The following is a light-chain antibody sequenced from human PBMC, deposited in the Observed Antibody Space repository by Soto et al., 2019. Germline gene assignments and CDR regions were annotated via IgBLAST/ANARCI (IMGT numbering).Light chain of an antibody. CDR1: QSISSW. J-gene: IGKJ1*01. CDR3: QQYNSYWT. Sequence: DIQMTQSPSTLTASVGDRVTITCRASQSISSWLAWYQQKPGKAPKLLIFDVAILERGVPSRFSGSGSGTAFTLNISRLQPDEIATYSCQQYNSYWTLGQGTKVEIK. V-gene: IGKV1-5*01. CDR2: DVA.